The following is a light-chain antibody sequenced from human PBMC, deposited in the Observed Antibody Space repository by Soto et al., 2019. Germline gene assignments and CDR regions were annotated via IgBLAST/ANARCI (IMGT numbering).Light chain of an antibody. V-gene: IGLV2-14*03. CDR3: SSYTTFSLVV. CDR1: SSAVGGYNY. J-gene: IGLJ2*01. Sequence: QSALTQPASVSGSPGQSITISCTGTSSAVGGYNYVSWYQHHPGKAPKLMIYDVSKRPSGVSNRFSASKSGNTDSLTISGLQAEDEADYYCSSYTTFSLVVFGGGTKVTVL. CDR2: DVS.